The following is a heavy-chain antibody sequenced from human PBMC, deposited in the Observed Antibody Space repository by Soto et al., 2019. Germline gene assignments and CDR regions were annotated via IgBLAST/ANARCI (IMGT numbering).Heavy chain of an antibody. CDR2: ISYDGTNK. Sequence: GGSLRLSCAASGFSFSISPMHWVRQAPGKXPEWVALISYDGTNKFYADSVKGRFTISRDNSKSTLYLQVDSLRPEDAAVYYCARDPKTSGGQHWAFNYFDSWGQGTLVTVSS. J-gene: IGHJ4*02. V-gene: IGHV3-30-3*01. CDR1: GFSFSISP. CDR3: ARDPKTSGGQHWAFNYFDS. D-gene: IGHD7-27*01.